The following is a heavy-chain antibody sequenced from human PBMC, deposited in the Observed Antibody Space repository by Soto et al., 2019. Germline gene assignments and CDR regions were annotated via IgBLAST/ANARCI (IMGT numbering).Heavy chain of an antibody. Sequence: PSETLSLTCVVYGGSFSGYQWNWIRQSPGQGLEWIGEINHSGTTKYNPSLESRINLSVDTSKKQFSLKMFSVTAADTAIYYCARGWRFDPWGQGTQVPVYS. CDR3: ARGWRFDP. D-gene: IGHD1-1*01. CDR1: GGSFSGYQ. V-gene: IGHV4-34*01. J-gene: IGHJ5*02. CDR2: INHSGTT.